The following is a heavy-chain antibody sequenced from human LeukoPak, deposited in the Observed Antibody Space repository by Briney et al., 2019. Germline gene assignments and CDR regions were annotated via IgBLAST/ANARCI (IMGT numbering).Heavy chain of an antibody. CDR1: GGSISSGSYY. J-gene: IGHJ4*02. CDR2: ISTSGIT. D-gene: IGHD4-11*01. CDR3: ARGPDYSNYVDY. Sequence: SETLSLTCTVSGGSISSGSYYWHCIRQPAGKGLEWIGRISTSGITKYNPSLKSRVTIPVDTSKNQFSLKLSSVTAADTAVYYCARGPDYSNYVDYWGQGTLVTVSS. V-gene: IGHV4-61*02.